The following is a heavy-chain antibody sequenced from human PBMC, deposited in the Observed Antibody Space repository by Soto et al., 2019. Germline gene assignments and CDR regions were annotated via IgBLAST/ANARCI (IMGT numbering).Heavy chain of an antibody. Sequence: AVSLRLSCAVSGFTFSSSEMYWVRQAPGKGLEWISYIHPSGQPIFYADSVKGRFTISRDNANNSVFLQMNTLRAEDTAVYYCARRASRWGQGTMVTVSS. CDR3: ARRASR. J-gene: IGHJ3*01. D-gene: IGHD1-26*01. V-gene: IGHV3-48*03. CDR2: IHPSGQPI. CDR1: GFTFSSSE.